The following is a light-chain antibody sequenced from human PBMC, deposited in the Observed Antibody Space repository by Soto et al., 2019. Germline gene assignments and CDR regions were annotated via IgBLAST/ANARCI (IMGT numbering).Light chain of an antibody. J-gene: IGKJ4*01. CDR3: QQSYSAPLT. CDR1: QTISTY. Sequence: DLQMTQSPSSLSASVGDRVTITCRASQTISTYLNWYQQKPGKAPKFLIYAASSLQSGVPSRFSGSGSGTDFTLTISSLQPEDFATYYCQQSYSAPLTFGGGTKVEI. V-gene: IGKV1-39*01. CDR2: AAS.